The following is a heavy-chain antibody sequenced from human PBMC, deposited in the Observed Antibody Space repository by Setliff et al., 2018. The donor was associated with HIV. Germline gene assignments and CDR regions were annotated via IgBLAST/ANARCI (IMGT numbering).Heavy chain of an antibody. CDR3: ARDSGSWYEFYFDC. CDR2: ISSSGGTI. D-gene: IGHD6-13*01. V-gene: IGHV3-48*03. J-gene: IGHJ4*02. Sequence: GGSLRLSCAASGFTFSRYEMNWVRQAPGKGLEWVSYISSSGGTIYYADSVKGRFTISRDNAKNSLYLQMNSLRAEDTAVYYCARDSGSWYEFYFDCWGQGTLVTV. CDR1: GFTFSRYE.